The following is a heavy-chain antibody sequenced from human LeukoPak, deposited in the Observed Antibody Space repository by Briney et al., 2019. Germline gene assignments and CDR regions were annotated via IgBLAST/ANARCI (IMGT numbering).Heavy chain of an antibody. CDR3: ARGPRPPDYCSGGSCYSIFDGWFDP. V-gene: IGHV1-46*01. CDR2: INPSGGST. Sequence: ASVKVSCKASGYTFTSYYMHWVRQAPGQGLEWMGIINPSGGSTSYAQKFQGRVTMTRDTSTSTVYMELSSLRSEDTAVYYCARGPRPPDYCSGGSCYSIFDGWFDPWGQGTLVTVSS. D-gene: IGHD2-15*01. CDR1: GYTFTSYY. J-gene: IGHJ5*02.